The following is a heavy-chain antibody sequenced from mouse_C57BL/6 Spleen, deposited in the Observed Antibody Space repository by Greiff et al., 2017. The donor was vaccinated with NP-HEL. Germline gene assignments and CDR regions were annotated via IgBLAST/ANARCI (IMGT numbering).Heavy chain of an antibody. Sequence: QVQLQQPGAELVMPGASVKLSCKASGYTFTSYWMHWVKQRPGQGLEWIGEIDPSDSYTNYNQKFKGKSTLTVDKSSSTAYMQLSSRTSEDSAVYYCARWNLLYAMDYWGQGTSVTVSS. CDR3: ARWNLLYAMDY. V-gene: IGHV1-69*01. J-gene: IGHJ4*01. CDR1: GYTFTSYW. D-gene: IGHD2-1*01. CDR2: IDPSDSYT.